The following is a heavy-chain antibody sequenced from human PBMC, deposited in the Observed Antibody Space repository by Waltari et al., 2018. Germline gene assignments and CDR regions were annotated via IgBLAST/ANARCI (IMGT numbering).Heavy chain of an antibody. CDR1: GYTLTELS. CDR3: ATVLVGAQPVYDAFDI. D-gene: IGHD1-26*01. J-gene: IGHJ3*02. CDR2: FDPEDGET. Sequence: QVQLVQSGAEVKKPGASVKVSCKVSGYTLTELSMPWVRQATGKGLEWMGGFDPEDGETIYAQKFQGRVTMTEDTSTDTAYMELSSLRSEDTAVYYCATVLVGAQPVYDAFDIWGQGTMVTVSS. V-gene: IGHV1-24*01.